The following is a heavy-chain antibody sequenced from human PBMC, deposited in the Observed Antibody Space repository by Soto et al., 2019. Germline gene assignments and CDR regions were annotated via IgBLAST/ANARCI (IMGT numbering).Heavy chain of an antibody. D-gene: IGHD5-12*01. V-gene: IGHV3-30*03. J-gene: IGHJ4*02. Sequence: GGSLRLSCAASGVTFSSYGMHWVRQAPGKGVEGVAVISYDGSNKYYADSVKGRFTISRDNSKNTLYLQMNSLRAEDTAVYYCVRLRSRYDSDYWGQGTLVTVSS. CDR2: ISYDGSNK. CDR1: GVTFSSYG. CDR3: VRLRSRYDSDY.